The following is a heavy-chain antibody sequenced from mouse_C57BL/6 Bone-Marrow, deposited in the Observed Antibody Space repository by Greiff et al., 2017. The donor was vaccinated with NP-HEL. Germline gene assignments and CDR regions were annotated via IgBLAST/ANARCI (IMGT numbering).Heavy chain of an antibody. V-gene: IGHV1-81*01. CDR2: IYPRSGNT. J-gene: IGHJ3*01. CDR3: AREGDYPSFAY. D-gene: IGHD2-4*01. CDR1: GYTFTSYG. Sequence: VKLVESGAELARPGASVKLSCKASGYTFTSYGISWVKQRTGQGLEWIGEIYPRSGNTYYNEKFKGKATLTADKSSSTAYMELRSLTSEDSAVYFCAREGDYPSFAYWGQGTLVTVSA.